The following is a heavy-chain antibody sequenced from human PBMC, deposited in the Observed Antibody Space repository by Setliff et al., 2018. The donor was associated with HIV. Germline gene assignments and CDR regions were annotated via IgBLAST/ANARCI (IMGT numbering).Heavy chain of an antibody. V-gene: IGHV4-61*03. CDR1: GGSISNGGYY. J-gene: IGHJ4*02. CDR3: ARNGVGDAPFDS. CDR2: TYYSGGT. D-gene: IGHD3-3*01. Sequence: SETLSLTCTVSGGSISNGGYYWSWIRQPPGKGLEWIGFTYYSGGTNYNPSLKSRVTIPVDTSKNHFSLNLTSVTAADTAIYYCARNGVGDAPFDSWGQGTLVTVSS.